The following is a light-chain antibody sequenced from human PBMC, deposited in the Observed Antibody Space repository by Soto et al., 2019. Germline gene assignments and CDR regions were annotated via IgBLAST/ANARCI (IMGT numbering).Light chain of an antibody. Sequence: ERVMTQSPATLSVSPGEKANLSCRASQSVSTNLAWYQQKPGQAPRLLIYGASTRATGIPARFSGSGSGTDFTLTISSLQSEDFAVYYCQQYNNWHQTFGQGTKVDIK. V-gene: IGKV3-15*01. J-gene: IGKJ1*01. CDR2: GAS. CDR1: QSVSTN. CDR3: QQYNNWHQT.